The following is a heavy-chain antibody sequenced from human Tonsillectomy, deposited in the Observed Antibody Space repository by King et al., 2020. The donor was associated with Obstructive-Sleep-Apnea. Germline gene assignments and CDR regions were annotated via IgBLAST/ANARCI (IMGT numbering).Heavy chain of an antibody. J-gene: IGHJ3*01. D-gene: IGHD3-16*01. CDR1: GYRFTNYW. V-gene: IGHV5-10-1*01. CDR3: AGQFYEIPDPPDAFDF. CDR2: IDPRDSYT. Sequence: QLVQSGSEMKKPGESLRISCKPSGYRFTNYWITWVRQMPGKGLKWMGRIDPRDSYTNYGPSFQGQVTISTDKSNSTAYLQWNNRKASDTAMYYCAGQFYEIPDPPDAFDFWGQGTMVIVSS.